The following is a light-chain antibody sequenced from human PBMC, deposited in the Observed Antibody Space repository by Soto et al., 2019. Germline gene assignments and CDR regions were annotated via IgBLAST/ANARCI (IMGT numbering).Light chain of an antibody. CDR1: QSVSTNY. CDR2: GAT. J-gene: IGKJ2*01. Sequence: EIVLTQSPGTLSLSPGERATLSCRASQSVSTNYLAWYQQKPGQSPRRLIYGATRRATGIPDRFSGSGSGPDLILTISRLEPEDFALYFCQQYGSSPYNFAHGTKLDIK. V-gene: IGKV3-20*01. CDR3: QQYGSSPYN.